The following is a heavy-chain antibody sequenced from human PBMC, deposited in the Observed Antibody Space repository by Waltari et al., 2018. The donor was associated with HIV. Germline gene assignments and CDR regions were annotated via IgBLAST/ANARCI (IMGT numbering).Heavy chain of an antibody. D-gene: IGHD5-12*01. J-gene: IGHJ6*02. V-gene: IGHV4-34*01. Sequence: QVQLQQWGAGLLKPSETLSLTCAVYGGSLSGYYWGWIGQPHGKGLGWIGEINHSGSTNYNPSLKSRVTISVDTSKNQFSLKLSSVTAADTAVYYCARAGVYSGYDSYYGMDVWGQGTTVTVSS. CDR3: ARAGVYSGYDSYYGMDV. CDR2: INHSGST. CDR1: GGSLSGYY.